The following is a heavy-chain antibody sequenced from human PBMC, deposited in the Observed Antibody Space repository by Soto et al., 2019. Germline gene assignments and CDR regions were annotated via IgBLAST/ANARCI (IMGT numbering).Heavy chain of an antibody. J-gene: IGHJ5*02. Sequence: SVKVSCKASGGTFSSYAISWVRQAPGQGLEWMGGIIPIFGTANYAQKFQGRVTITADKSTSTAYMELSSLRSEDPAVYYCARDPRLTYGSGSYYIGNWFDPWGQGTLVTVSS. D-gene: IGHD3-10*01. CDR3: ARDPRLTYGSGSYYIGNWFDP. V-gene: IGHV1-69*06. CDR1: GGTFSSYA. CDR2: IIPIFGTA.